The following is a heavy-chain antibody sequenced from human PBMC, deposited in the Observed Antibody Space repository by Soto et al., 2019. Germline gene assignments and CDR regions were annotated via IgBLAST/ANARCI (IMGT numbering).Heavy chain of an antibody. Sequence: SETQSLTCTVAGGSISSYYWSWIRQPPGKGLEWIGYIYYSGSTNYNPSLKSRVTISVDTSKNQFSLKLSSVTAADTAVYYCARRYCSSTSCYNWFDPWGQGTLVTVSS. CDR2: IYYSGST. CDR1: GGSISSYY. D-gene: IGHD2-2*01. V-gene: IGHV4-59*08. J-gene: IGHJ5*02. CDR3: ARRYCSSTSCYNWFDP.